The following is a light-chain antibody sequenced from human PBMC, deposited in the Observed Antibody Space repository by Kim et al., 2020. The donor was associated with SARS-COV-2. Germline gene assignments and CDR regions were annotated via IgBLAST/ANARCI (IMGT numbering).Light chain of an antibody. CDR3: QQYSSVPIT. CDR2: GAS. J-gene: IGKJ5*01. V-gene: IGKV3-20*01. CDR1: QDVTSSY. Sequence: EIILTQSPGTVSLSPGDTATLSCRASQDVTSSYLAWYQQKPGQAPRLLIHGASNRATGIADRVSGSGSGTDFTLTISRLQPEDFAVYYCQQYSSVPITFGQGTRLEIK.